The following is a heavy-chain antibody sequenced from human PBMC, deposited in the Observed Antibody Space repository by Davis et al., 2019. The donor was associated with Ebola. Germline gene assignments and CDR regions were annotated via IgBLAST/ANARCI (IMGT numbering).Heavy chain of an antibody. V-gene: IGHV3-21*01. CDR2: ITVTSNYT. Sequence: PGGSLRLSCAASGFTFSSYSMNWVRQAPGKGLEWVSSITVTSNYTYYAGSVKGRFTISRDNAKNSLYLQMNSLRAEDTAVYYCARRNWFDPWGQGTLVTVSS. CDR1: GFTFSSYS. CDR3: ARRNWFDP. J-gene: IGHJ5*02.